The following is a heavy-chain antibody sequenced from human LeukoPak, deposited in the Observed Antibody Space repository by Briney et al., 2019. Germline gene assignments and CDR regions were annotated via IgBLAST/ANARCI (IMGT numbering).Heavy chain of an antibody. Sequence: GGSLRLSCAASGFTFSSYGMHWVRQAPGKGLEWVAVIWCDGSNKYYADSVKGRFTISRDNSKNTLFLQMNSLRAEDTAVYYCARGPFPWYGDYWGQGTLVTVSS. CDR1: GFTFSSYG. CDR2: IWCDGSNK. CDR3: ARGPFPWYGDY. V-gene: IGHV3-33*01. D-gene: IGHD2-15*01. J-gene: IGHJ4*02.